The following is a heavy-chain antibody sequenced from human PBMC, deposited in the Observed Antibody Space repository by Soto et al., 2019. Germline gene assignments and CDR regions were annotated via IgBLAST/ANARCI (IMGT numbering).Heavy chain of an antibody. Sequence: ASVKVSCKASGYTFTNYTIHWVRQAPGQRLEWMGWINAGNGDTKYSQKFQGRVAITRDTSASTAYMELSSLTSEDTAVYYCARNSYDGCGLVPWGQGTLLTISS. D-gene: IGHD3-22*01. CDR2: INAGNGDT. V-gene: IGHV1-3*01. CDR3: ARNSYDGCGLVP. J-gene: IGHJ4*02. CDR1: GYTFTNYT.